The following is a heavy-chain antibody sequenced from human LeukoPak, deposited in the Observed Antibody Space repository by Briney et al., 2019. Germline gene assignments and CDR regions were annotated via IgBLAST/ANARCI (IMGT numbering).Heavy chain of an antibody. Sequence: ASVKVSCKASGGIFNNYAINWVRQAPGQGLEWMGWISAYNGNTNYAQKLQGRVTMTTDTSTSTAYMELRSLRSDDTAVYYCARGFGIAVTSYNDYWGQGTLVTVSS. V-gene: IGHV1-18*01. CDR2: ISAYNGNT. CDR3: ARGFGIAVTSYNDY. CDR1: GGIFNNYA. J-gene: IGHJ4*02. D-gene: IGHD6-19*01.